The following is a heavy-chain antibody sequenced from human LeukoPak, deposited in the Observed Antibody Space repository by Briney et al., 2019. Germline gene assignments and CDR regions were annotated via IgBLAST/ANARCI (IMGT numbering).Heavy chain of an antibody. D-gene: IGHD3-9*01. CDR1: GATFSSYA. J-gene: IGHJ6*03. CDR3: ARGVRDYDIFIPETLPPMDV. V-gene: IGHV1-69*05. CDR2: IIPIFGTA. Sequence: ASVKVSCKASGATFSSYAISWVRQAPGQGLEWMGGIIPIFGTANYAQKFQGRVTITTDESTSTAYMELSSLRSEDTAVYYCARGVRDYDIFIPETLPPMDVWGKGTTVTVSS.